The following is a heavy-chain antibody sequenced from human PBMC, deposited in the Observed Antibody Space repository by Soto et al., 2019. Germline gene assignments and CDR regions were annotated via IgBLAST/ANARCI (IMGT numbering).Heavy chain of an antibody. CDR2: IKSKTDGGTT. Sequence: GGSLRLSCAAPGFTFSNAWINWARQAPGKGLEWVGRIKSKTDGGTTDYAEPVKGRFAISRDDSNNMVYLQMNSLKIEDTAVYYCTTDSYSTIIIVRFDYWGHGTLVTVSS. CDR3: TTDSYSTIIIVRFDY. V-gene: IGHV3-15*07. J-gene: IGHJ4*01. CDR1: GFTFSNAW. D-gene: IGHD3-22*01.